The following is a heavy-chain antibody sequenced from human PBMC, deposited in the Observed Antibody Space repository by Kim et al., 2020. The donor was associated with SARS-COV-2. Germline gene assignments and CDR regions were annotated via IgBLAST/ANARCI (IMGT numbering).Heavy chain of an antibody. J-gene: IGHJ3*02. CDR2: ISWNSGSI. Sequence: GGSLRLSCAASGFTFGDYAMHWVRQAPGKGLEWVSGISWNSGSIGYADSVKGRFTISRDNANNSLYLQMNSLRAEDTALYYCAKMGRVGCSSTSCYTGGDPDDAFDIWGQGTMVTVSS. D-gene: IGHD2-2*02. V-gene: IGHV3-9*01. CDR1: GFTFGDYA. CDR3: AKMGRVGCSSTSCYTGGDPDDAFDI.